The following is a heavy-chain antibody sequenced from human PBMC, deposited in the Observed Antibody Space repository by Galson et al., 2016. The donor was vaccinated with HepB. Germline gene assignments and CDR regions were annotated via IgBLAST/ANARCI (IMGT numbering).Heavy chain of an antibody. Sequence: SVKVSCKASGYNFATNGIHWVRQAPGQRLEWMGWINAGNGDTRYSQKFQGRVSIITDTSASTAYMELSSLRSEDTAVYYCARVSPWSSGGASDYWGQGTLVTVSS. CDR1: GYNFATNG. J-gene: IGHJ4*02. V-gene: IGHV1-3*01. CDR2: INAGNGDT. D-gene: IGHD1-26*01. CDR3: ARVSPWSSGGASDY.